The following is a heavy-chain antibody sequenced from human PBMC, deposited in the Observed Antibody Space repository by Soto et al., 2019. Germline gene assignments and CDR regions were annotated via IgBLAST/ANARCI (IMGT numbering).Heavy chain of an antibody. V-gene: IGHV4-59*01. J-gene: IGHJ4*02. CDR3: ARGGSRTYDY. CDR2: ISYSGSP. CDR1: GGSISIYY. Sequence: SETLSLTCTVSGGSISIYYWSWIRQPPGKGLEWIGYISYSGSPNYNPSLKSRVTISLDTSKNHFSLKLTSVTAADTAVYYCARGGSRTYDYWGQGTLVTVSS. D-gene: IGHD6-13*01.